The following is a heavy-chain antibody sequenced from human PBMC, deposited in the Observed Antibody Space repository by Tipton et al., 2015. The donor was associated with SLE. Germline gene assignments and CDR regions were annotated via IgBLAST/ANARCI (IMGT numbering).Heavy chain of an antibody. D-gene: IGHD6-13*01. Sequence: LRLSCTVSGGSISSYYWSWIRQPPGKGLEWIGYIYYSGSTNYNPSLKSRVTISVDTSKNQFSLKLSSVTAADTALYYCARGGTAAAYGYFDYWGQGTLVTVSS. CDR1: GGSISSYY. CDR2: IYYSGST. V-gene: IGHV4-59*08. CDR3: ARGGTAAAYGYFDY. J-gene: IGHJ4*02.